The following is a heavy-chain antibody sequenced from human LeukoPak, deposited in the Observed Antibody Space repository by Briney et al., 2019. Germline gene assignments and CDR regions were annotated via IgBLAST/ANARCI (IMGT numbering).Heavy chain of an antibody. D-gene: IGHD2-21*02. V-gene: IGHV4-34*01. CDR2: INHSGST. CDR3: ARGRRNSHIVVVTAIKEYFQH. J-gene: IGHJ1*01. CDR1: GGSFSGYY. Sequence: SETLSLTCAVYGGSFSGYYWSWIRQPPGKGLEWTGEINHSGSTNYNPSLKSRVTISVDTSKNQFSLKLSSVTAADTAVYYCARGRRNSHIVVVTAIKEYFQHWGRGTLVTVSS.